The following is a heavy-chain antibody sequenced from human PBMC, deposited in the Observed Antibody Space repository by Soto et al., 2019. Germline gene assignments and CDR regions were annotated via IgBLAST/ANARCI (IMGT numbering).Heavy chain of an antibody. Sequence: ETLSLTCTVSGGSISSYYWSWIRQPPGKGLEWIGYIYYSGSTNYNPSLKSRVTISVDTSKNQFSLKLSSVTAADTAVYYCARARLSDYDDAGFDYWGQGTLVTGSS. D-gene: IGHD4-17*01. CDR3: ARARLSDYDDAGFDY. V-gene: IGHV4-59*01. J-gene: IGHJ4*02. CDR2: IYYSGST. CDR1: GGSISSYY.